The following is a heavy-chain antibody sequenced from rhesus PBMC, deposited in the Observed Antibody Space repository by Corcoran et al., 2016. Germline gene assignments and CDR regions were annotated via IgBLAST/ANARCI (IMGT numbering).Heavy chain of an antibody. CDR2: IFGNSGNS. CDR1: GASTCSYW. D-gene: IGHD4-4*01. J-gene: IGHJ4*01. Sequence: QVQLQESGPGLVKPSATLSLTCAVSGASTCSYWWLWIRLPPGTGLVGIGEIFGNSGNSYNYPSIKSRVIISKDASKNQFALKLSSVTAADTAVYYCARSGYGSGGVYWGQGILVTVSS. V-gene: IGHV4-80*01. CDR3: ARSGYGSGGVY.